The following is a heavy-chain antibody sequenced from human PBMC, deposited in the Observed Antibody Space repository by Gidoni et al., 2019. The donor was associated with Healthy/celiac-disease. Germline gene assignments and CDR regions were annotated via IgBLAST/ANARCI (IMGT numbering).Heavy chain of an antibody. CDR1: GGTLSSYT. CDR3: ARESYGYCSSTSCYQYYYGMDV. V-gene: IGHV1-69*08. J-gene: IGHJ6*02. D-gene: IGHD2-2*01. CDR2: IIPILGIA. Sequence: QVQLVQSGAAVKQPGSSVKHSCKASGGTLSSYTIRWVRQAPGQGLEWMGRIIPILGIANYAQKFQGRVTITADKSTSTAYMELSSLRSEDTAVYYCARESYGYCSSTSCYQYYYGMDVWGQGTTVTVSS.